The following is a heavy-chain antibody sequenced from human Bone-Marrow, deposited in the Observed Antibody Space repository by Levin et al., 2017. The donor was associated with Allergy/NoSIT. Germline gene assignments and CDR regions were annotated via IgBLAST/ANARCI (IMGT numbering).Heavy chain of an antibody. CDR2: LSGVGTSF. Sequence: GESLKISCAASGFSFNNYAMTWVRQVPGKGLEWVSTLSGVGTSFYYADSVKGRFTISRDNSKNILYLHTNSLRAEDTAIYYCAKYFQAGSFSDAFDIWGQGTMVTVSS. D-gene: IGHD2/OR15-2a*01. CDR3: AKYFQAGSFSDAFDI. CDR1: GFSFNNYA. J-gene: IGHJ3*02. V-gene: IGHV3-23*01.